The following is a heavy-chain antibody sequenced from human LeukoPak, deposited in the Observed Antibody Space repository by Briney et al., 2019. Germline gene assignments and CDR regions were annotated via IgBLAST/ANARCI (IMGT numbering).Heavy chain of an antibody. CDR1: GFTFSTYA. Sequence: GRSLRLSCAASGFTFSTYAMNWVRQAPGKGLDWVALISYDGRNKYYADSVKGRFTISRDNSKNTLYLQMSSLRAEDTALYYCARTRGIAAAGTWTPFDIWGQGTRVTVSS. V-gene: IGHV3-30*03. CDR2: ISYDGRNK. D-gene: IGHD6-13*01. CDR3: ARTRGIAAAGTWTPFDI. J-gene: IGHJ3*02.